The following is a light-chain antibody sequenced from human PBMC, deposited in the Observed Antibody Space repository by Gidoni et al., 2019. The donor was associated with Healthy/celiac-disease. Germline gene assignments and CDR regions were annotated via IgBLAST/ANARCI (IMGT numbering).Light chain of an antibody. CDR1: SSDVGAHNY. Sequence: SALTQPASVSGSLGQSITISCTGTSSDVGAHNYVAWYQQHPGKDPKLMISEVSFRPSGVSNRFSGSKSGNTASLIISGLQAEDEADYYCSSWARGDTLVFGGGTKLAVL. J-gene: IGLJ3*02. V-gene: IGLV2-14*03. CDR2: EVS. CDR3: SSWARGDTLV.